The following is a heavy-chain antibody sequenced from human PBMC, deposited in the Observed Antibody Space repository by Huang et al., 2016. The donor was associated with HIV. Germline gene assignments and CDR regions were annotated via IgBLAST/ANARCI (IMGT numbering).Heavy chain of an antibody. V-gene: IGHV3-23*01. D-gene: IGHD2-21*02. CDR3: AKVPTVVTFH. J-gene: IGHJ4*02. CDR1: RFTFSTYA. CDR2: ISGSGDKT. Sequence: DVQLLESGGDFVQPGGSLRLSCAASRFTFSTYAMSWVRQAPGKGLEWVSAISGSGDKTDYADSVKGRFTISRDNSKNTLFLQMNSLRAEDTAVYYCAKVPTVVTFHWGQGTLVTVSS.